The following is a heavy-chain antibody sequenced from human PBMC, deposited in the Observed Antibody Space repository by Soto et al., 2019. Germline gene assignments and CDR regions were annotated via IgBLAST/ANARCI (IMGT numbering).Heavy chain of an antibody. CDR2: ISSSSSYI. D-gene: IGHD6-13*01. CDR3: ARDGYSSTNYYYYYGMDV. CDR1: GFTFSSYS. J-gene: IGHJ6*02. Sequence: GGSLRLSCAASGFTFSSYSMNWVRQAPGKGLEWVSSISSSSSYIYYADSVKGRFTISRDNAKNSLYLQMNSLRAEDTAVYYCARDGYSSTNYYYYYGMDVWGQGTTVTVS. V-gene: IGHV3-21*01.